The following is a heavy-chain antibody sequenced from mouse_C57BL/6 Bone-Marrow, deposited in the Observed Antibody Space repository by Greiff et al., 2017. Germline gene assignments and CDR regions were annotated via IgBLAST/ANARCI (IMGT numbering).Heavy chain of an antibody. V-gene: IGHV5-6*02. J-gene: IGHJ4*01. Sequence: DVMLVESGGDLVKPGGSLKLSCAASGFTFSSYGMSWVRQTPDKRLEWVATISSGGSYTYYPDSVKGRFTISRDNAKNTMYLQMSSLKSEDTAMYYSARHEDYYSNYEYDAMDYWGQGTTVTVSS. CDR3: ARHEDYYSNYEYDAMDY. CDR1: GFTFSSYG. D-gene: IGHD2-5*01. CDR2: ISSGGSYT.